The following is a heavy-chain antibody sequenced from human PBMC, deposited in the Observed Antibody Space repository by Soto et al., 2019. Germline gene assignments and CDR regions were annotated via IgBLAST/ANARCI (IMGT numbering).Heavy chain of an antibody. V-gene: IGHV4-39*07. CDR2: IYYSGST. J-gene: IGHJ4*02. D-gene: IGHD2-8*02. Sequence: SETLSLTCTVSGGSISSSSYYWGWIRQPPGKGLEWIGSIYYSGSTYYNPSLKSRATISVDTSKNQFSLKLTSVTAADTAVYYCARPLGFGYWYYFDYWGQGTLVTVSS. CDR1: GGSISSSSYY. CDR3: ARPLGFGYWYYFDY.